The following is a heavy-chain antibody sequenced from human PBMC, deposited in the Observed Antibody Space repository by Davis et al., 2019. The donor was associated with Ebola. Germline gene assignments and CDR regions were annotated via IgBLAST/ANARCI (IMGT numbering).Heavy chain of an antibody. CDR1: GFTFSSYS. Sequence: PGGSLRLSCAASGFTFSSYSMSWVRQAPGKGLEWVSVIYSGGSTYYADSVKGRFTISRDKWMNTMDLQMNSLRADDTAIYYCTKDGGGPTVTAYFYYGMDVWGHGTTVTVSS. V-gene: IGHV3-23*03. D-gene: IGHD4-17*01. J-gene: IGHJ6*02. CDR2: IYSGGST. CDR3: TKDGGGPTVTAYFYYGMDV.